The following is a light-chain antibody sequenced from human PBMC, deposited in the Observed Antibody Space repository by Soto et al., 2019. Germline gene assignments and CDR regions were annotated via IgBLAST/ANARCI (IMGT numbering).Light chain of an antibody. CDR1: QTISSH. CDR3: QQSYSTPPT. V-gene: IGKV1-39*01. Sequence: DIQMTQSPSSLSASVGDRVTITCRASQTISSHLNWYQQKAWKAPKLLIFAASSLQSGVPSTFSGSGSGTDFTLTISSLQPEDFATYYCQQSYSTPPTFGQGTKVEIK. J-gene: IGKJ1*01. CDR2: AAS.